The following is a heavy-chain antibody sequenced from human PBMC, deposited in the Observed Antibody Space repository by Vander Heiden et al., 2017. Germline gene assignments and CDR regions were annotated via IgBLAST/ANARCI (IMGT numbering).Heavy chain of an antibody. CDR3: ARGHYYYGSGSYYNPKKYYYYYGMDV. V-gene: IGHV1-69*01. CDR2: IITIFGTA. J-gene: IGHJ6*02. Sequence: SYAISWVRQASGQGLEWMGGIITIFGTANYAQKFQGRVTITADESTSTAYMELSSLRSEDTAVYYCARGHYYYGSGSYYNPKKYYYYYGMDVWGQGTTVTVSS. D-gene: IGHD3-10*01. CDR1: SYA.